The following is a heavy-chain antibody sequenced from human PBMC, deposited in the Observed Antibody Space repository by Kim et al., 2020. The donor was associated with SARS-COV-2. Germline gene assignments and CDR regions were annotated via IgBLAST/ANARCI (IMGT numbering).Heavy chain of an antibody. Sequence: SETLSLTCTVSGGSISSYYWSWIRQPPGKGLEWIGYIYYSGSTNYNPSLKSRVTISVDTSKNQFSLKLSSVTAADTAVYYCASWGGYFYYDAFDIWGQGTMVTVSS. CDR3: ASWGGYFYYDAFDI. V-gene: IGHV4-59*01. D-gene: IGHD2-21*01. J-gene: IGHJ3*02. CDR2: IYYSGST. CDR1: GGSISSYY.